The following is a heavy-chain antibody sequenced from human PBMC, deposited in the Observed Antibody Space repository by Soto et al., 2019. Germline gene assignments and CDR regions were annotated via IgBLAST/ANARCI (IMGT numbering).Heavy chain of an antibody. D-gene: IGHD4-17*01. CDR3: ARDPGNYGAYSD. CDR2: INPNNGGT. V-gene: IGHV1-2*02. Sequence: ASVKVSCKASGYTFTGFYMHWVRQAPGQGLEWMGWINPNNGGTNYVQKFQDRVTMTRDTSITTAYMELSGLRSDDTAVYYCARDPGNYGAYSDWGQGTLVSVSS. CDR1: GYTFTGFY. J-gene: IGHJ4*02.